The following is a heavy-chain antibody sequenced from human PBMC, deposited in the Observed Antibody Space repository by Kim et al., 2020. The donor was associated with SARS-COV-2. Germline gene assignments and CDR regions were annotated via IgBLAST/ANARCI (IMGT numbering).Heavy chain of an antibody. J-gene: IGHJ6*02. CDR3: AREAGGWQVGYYYNYGMGV. V-gene: IGHV3-30*04. Sequence: GGSLRLSCAASGFTFITYGMHWVRQAPGKGLEWVAIISYDGSSKYYADSVKGRFTISRENSKNMLFLQMNSLRPDDTAVYYCAREAGGWQVGYYYNYGMGVWGQGTTVAVSS. D-gene: IGHD5-12*01. CDR2: ISYDGSSK. CDR1: GFTFITYG.